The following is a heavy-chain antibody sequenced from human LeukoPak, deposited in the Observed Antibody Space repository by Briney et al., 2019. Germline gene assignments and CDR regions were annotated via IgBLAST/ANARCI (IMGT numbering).Heavy chain of an antibody. D-gene: IGHD6-13*01. CDR1: GFTFSSYG. Sequence: GGSLRLSCAASGFTFSSYGMHWIRQAPGKGLEWLSYISNDGTTIYYADSVKGRFTISRDNAKNSLHLQMNSLRVGDTAVYYCARDRRPSSWLGVGPWGQGTLVTVSS. J-gene: IGHJ5*02. CDR2: ISNDGTTI. CDR3: ARDRRPSSWLGVGP. V-gene: IGHV3-48*04.